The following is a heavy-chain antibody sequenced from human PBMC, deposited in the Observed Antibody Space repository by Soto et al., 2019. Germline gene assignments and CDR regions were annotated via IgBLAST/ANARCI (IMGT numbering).Heavy chain of an antibody. D-gene: IGHD6-13*01. CDR3: AKGVAAAGKIGLDY. J-gene: IGHJ4*02. CDR1: GFTFDDYT. Sequence: GGSLRLSCAAPGFTFDDYTMHWVRQAPGKGLEWVSLISWDGGSTYYADSVKGRFTISRDNSKNSLYLQMNSLRTEDTALYYCAKGVAAAGKIGLDYWGQGTLVTVSS. V-gene: IGHV3-43*01. CDR2: ISWDGGST.